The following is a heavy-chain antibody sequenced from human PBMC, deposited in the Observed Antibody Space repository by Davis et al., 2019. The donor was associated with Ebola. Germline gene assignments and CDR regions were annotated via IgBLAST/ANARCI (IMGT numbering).Heavy chain of an antibody. CDR1: GFTFTDYY. J-gene: IGHJ3*01. CDR2: IKQDGSDR. V-gene: IGHV3-7*03. CDR3: ATDSPFDF. Sequence: PGGSLRLSCEASGFTFTDYYISWVRQAPGKGLEWVANIKQDGSDRFYVDSVKGRFTISRDNARNSVYLQMTNLRVDDTAVYYCATDSPFDFWGQRTMVIVSS.